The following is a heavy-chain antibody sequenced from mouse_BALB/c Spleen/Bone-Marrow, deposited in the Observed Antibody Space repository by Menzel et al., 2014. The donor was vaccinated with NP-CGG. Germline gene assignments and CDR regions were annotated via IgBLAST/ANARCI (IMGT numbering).Heavy chain of an antibody. CDR3: ARDAMDY. Sequence: AQRVESGAELVRPGVSVKISCKGSGYTFTDYAMHWVKQSHAKSLEWIGVISTYYGDASYNQKFKGKATMTVDKSSSTAYMELARLTSEDSAIYYCARDAMDYWGQGTSVTVSS. J-gene: IGHJ4*01. V-gene: IGHV1S137*01. CDR1: GYTFTDYA. CDR2: ISTYYGDA.